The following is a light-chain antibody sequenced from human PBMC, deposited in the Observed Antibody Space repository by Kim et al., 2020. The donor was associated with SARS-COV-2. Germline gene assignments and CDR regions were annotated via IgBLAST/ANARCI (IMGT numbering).Light chain of an antibody. V-gene: IGKV1-5*01. CDR1: QSISSW. CDR3: QQYNSYRT. Sequence: LSASVGDRVTITGRASQSISSWLAWYQQKPGKAPKLLIYDASTLESGVPSRFSGSGSGTEFTLTISSLQPDDFATYYSQQYNSYRTFGQGTKLEI. J-gene: IGKJ2*02. CDR2: DAS.